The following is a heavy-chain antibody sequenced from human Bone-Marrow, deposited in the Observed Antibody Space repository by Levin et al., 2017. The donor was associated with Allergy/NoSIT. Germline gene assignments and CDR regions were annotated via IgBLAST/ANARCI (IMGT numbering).Heavy chain of an antibody. Sequence: GESLKISCAASGFTFGTYAMNWVRQAPGKGLEWVSTITGSGTVTYYPDSVKGRFTVSRDNAKNTLFLHMNSLRAEDTAIYYCAKRGGGVDTEIDYWGQGTLVTVSS. V-gene: IGHV3-23*01. CDR3: AKRGGGVDTEIDY. CDR2: ITGSGTVT. J-gene: IGHJ4*02. D-gene: IGHD2-15*01. CDR1: GFTFGTYA.